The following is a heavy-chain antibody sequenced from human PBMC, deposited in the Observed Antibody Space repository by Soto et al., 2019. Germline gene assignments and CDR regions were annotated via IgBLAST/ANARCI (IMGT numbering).Heavy chain of an antibody. Sequence: LRLSCAASGFTFSSYSMNWVRQAPGKGLEWVSHISSSSSTIYYADSVKGRFTISRDNAKNSLYLQMNSLRDEDTAVYYCARDLFYDSSGYYGFDYWGQGTLVTVSS. CDR2: ISSSSSTI. CDR3: ARDLFYDSSGYYGFDY. D-gene: IGHD3-22*01. CDR1: GFTFSSYS. V-gene: IGHV3-48*02. J-gene: IGHJ4*02.